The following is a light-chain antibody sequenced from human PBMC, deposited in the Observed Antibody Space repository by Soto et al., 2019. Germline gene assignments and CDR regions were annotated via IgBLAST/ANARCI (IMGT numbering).Light chain of an antibody. J-gene: IGKJ3*01. CDR2: ATS. CDR1: QGVGGW. V-gene: IGKV1-12*01. CDR3: QQTHSLPRS. Sequence: IQMTQSPSSVSASVGDRVTMTCRASQGVGGWLAWYQQKPGKAPKLLIYATSSLHSGVPSRFSGSGSGTDFTLSISSLQPEDFATYYCQQTHSLPRSFGPGTKVDIK.